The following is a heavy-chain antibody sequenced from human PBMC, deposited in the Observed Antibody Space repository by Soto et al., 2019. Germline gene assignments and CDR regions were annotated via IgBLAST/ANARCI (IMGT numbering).Heavy chain of an antibody. CDR1: GYTFTSYG. D-gene: IGHD2-15*01. CDR3: ARVPGSEYCSGGSCYSGYWFDP. J-gene: IGHJ5*02. V-gene: IGHV1-18*01. Sequence: ASVKVSCKASGYTFTSYGISWVRQAPGQGLEWMGWISAYNGNTNYAQKLQGRVTMTTDTSTSTAYMELRSLRSDDTAVYYCARVPGSEYCSGGSCYSGYWFDPWGQGTLVTVSS. CDR2: ISAYNGNT.